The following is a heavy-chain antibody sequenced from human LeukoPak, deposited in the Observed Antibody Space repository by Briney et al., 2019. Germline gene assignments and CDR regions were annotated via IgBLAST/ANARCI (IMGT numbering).Heavy chain of an antibody. V-gene: IGHV3-74*01. CDR1: GFTFSGYW. D-gene: IGHD3-22*01. CDR2: INNDGSSA. J-gene: IGHJ5*02. Sequence: GGSLRLSCVASGFTFSGYWMHWVRQAPGKGLVWVSRINNDGSSASYADSVKGRFTISRDNAKNTLYLQMNSLRAEDTAVYYCARGSTYYFDRNWFDPWGQGTLVTVSS. CDR3: ARGSTYYFDRNWFDP.